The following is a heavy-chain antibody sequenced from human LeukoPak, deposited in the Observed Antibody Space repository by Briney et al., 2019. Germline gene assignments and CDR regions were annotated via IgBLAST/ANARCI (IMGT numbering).Heavy chain of an antibody. CDR2: IIPIFGTA. CDR1: GGTFSSYA. D-gene: IGHD3-3*01. CDR3: ARVKGITIFGVDNSYYMDV. V-gene: IGHV1-69*06. Sequence: SVKVSCKASGGTFSSYAISWVRQAPGQGLEWMGGIIPIFGTANYAQKFQGRVTITADKSTSTAYMELSSLRSEDTAVYYCARVKGITIFGVDNSYYMDVWGKGTTVTVSS. J-gene: IGHJ6*03.